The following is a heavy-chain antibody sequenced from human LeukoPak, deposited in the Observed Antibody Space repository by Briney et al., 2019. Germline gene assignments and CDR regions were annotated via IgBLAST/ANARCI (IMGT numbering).Heavy chain of an antibody. CDR2: ISYDGSNK. CDR1: GFTFSSYA. D-gene: IGHD3-22*01. V-gene: IGHV3-30-3*01. J-gene: IGHJ3*02. CDR3: ARRRPYDSSGYYYVAAFDI. Sequence: GGSLRLSCAASGFTFSSYAMHWVRQAPGKGLEWVAVISYDGSNKYYADSVKGRFTISRDNAKNTLYLQMNSLRAEDTAVYYCARRRPYDSSGYYYVAAFDIWGQGTMVTVSS.